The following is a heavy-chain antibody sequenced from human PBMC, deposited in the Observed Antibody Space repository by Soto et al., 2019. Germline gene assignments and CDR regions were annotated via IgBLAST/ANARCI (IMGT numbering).Heavy chain of an antibody. CDR2: IAPFNGKT. CDR1: GYIFNHYG. J-gene: IGHJ4*02. V-gene: IGHV1-18*04. Sequence: QVQLVQSGAEVKRPGASVKDSCRASGYIFNHYGINWVRQAPGQGLEWVGWIAPFNGKTNCLQTLQDRISMTIDTSARTAYLEVRSLTAADTGVDVCAREGGRSTYYPLELDDWGQGTLVTVSS. D-gene: IGHD2-2*01. CDR3: AREGGRSTYYPLELDD.